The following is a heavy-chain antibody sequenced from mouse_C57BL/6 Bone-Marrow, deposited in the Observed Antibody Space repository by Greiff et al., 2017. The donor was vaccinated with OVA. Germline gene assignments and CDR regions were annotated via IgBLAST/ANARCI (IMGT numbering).Heavy chain of an antibody. CDR3: ARRGGVTTVVALDY. V-gene: IGHV5-9*01. D-gene: IGHD1-1*01. CDR2: ISGGGGNT. CDR1: GFTFSSYT. J-gene: IGHJ2*01. Sequence: EVQLVESGGGLVKPGGSLKLSCAASGFTFSSYTMSWVRQTPEKRLEWVATISGGGGNTYYPDSVKGRFTISRDNAKNTLYLQMSSLRSEDTALYYCARRGGVTTVVALDYWGQGTTLTVSS.